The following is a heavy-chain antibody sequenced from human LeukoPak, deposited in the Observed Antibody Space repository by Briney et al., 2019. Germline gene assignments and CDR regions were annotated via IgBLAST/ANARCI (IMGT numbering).Heavy chain of an antibody. CDR2: ISYDGGNK. D-gene: IGHD3-10*01. V-gene: IGHV3-30*18. Sequence: GGSLTLSCAASGFTFSDYGMHWLRQAPGKGLEGVALISYDGGNKFYADSVRDRFTVSRDNSKNKLFLQMNSIRTEDKDMYYCAKVFEVRGARRPKDYWGQGTLVIVSS. J-gene: IGHJ4*02. CDR3: AKVFEVRGARRPKDY. CDR1: GFTFSDYG.